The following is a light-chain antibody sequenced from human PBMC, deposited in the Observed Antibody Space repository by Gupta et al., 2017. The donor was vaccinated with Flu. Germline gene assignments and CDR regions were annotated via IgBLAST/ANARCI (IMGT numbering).Light chain of an antibody. J-gene: IGLJ1*01. CDR3: QVWDSASDPYV. CDR2: DDS. V-gene: IGLV3-21*02. CDR1: NIESKT. Sequence: SSVLSQPPSVSVAPGQTARITCGGNNIESKTVHWYQQKPGQAPLLVVYDDSDRPSGIPERFSGSNSGNTATLTISRVEAGDEADYYCQVWDSASDPYVFGTGTTVTVL.